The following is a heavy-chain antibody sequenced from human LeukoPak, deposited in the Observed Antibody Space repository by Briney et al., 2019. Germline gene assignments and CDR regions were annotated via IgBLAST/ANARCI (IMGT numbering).Heavy chain of an antibody. V-gene: IGHV3-23*01. D-gene: IGHD2-15*01. Sequence: GGSLRLSCAASGFTFSSFAMSWVRQGPGKGLEWVSGISANGGGTYYANSVKGRFTISRDNSKNTLHLQMNSLRAEDAAVYYCEKATKAVVVDNFFDQWGQGTLVTVSS. CDR2: ISANGGGT. J-gene: IGHJ4*02. CDR3: EKATKAVVVDNFFDQ. CDR1: GFTFSSFA.